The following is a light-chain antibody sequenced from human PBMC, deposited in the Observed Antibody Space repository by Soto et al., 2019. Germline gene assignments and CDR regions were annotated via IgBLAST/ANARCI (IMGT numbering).Light chain of an antibody. CDR1: QSISTY. V-gene: IGKV1-39*01. Sequence: IQLAQSPSSLSASVGDTVTITCRASQSISTYLNWYQHKPGKAPNLLIQAASSLMSGVPSRFSGSGSETDFTLTISSLRHADFAIYSCPQSHRPPYTFGQRTKLEVK. CDR3: PQSHRPPYT. J-gene: IGKJ2*01. CDR2: AAS.